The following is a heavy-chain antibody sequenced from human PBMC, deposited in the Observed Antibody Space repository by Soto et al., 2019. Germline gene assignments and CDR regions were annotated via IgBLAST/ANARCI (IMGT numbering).Heavy chain of an antibody. CDR2: INSDGSIT. CDR1: GFTFSSYW. Sequence: EVQLVESGGGLVQPGGSLRLSCAASGFTFSSYWMHWVRQVPEKGLVWVSRINSDGSITNYADAVKGRFTISRDNVKNTLYLQMNSLRAEDTADYYCVRYPRSVGGSYRPDYWGQGTLVTVSS. CDR3: VRYPRSVGGSYRPDY. J-gene: IGHJ4*02. V-gene: IGHV3-74*01. D-gene: IGHD3-16*02.